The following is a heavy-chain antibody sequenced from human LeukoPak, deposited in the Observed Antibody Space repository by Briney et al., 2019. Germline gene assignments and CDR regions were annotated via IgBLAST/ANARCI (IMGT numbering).Heavy chain of an antibody. CDR1: GGSLSGYY. CDR3: ARLYNWNYFNY. D-gene: IGHD1-20*01. J-gene: IGHJ4*02. Sequence: SETLSLTCAVYGGSLSGYYWSWIRQPPGKGLEWIGEINHSGSTNYNPSLKSRVTISVDTSKNQFSLKLSSVTAADTAVYYCARLYNWNYFNYWGQGTLVTVSS. CDR2: INHSGST. V-gene: IGHV4-34*01.